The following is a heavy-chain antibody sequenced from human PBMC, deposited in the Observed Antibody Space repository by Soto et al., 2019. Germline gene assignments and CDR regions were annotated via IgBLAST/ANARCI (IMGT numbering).Heavy chain of an antibody. CDR1: GGTFSSYA. Sequence: ASVKVSCKASGGTFSSYAISWVRQAPGQGLEWMGGIIPIFGTANYAQKFQGRVTITADKSTSTAYMELSSLRPEDTAVYYCARALPGITGTTNWFDPWGQGTLVTVSS. J-gene: IGHJ5*02. D-gene: IGHD1-7*01. CDR3: ARALPGITGTTNWFDP. CDR2: IIPIFGTA. V-gene: IGHV1-69*06.